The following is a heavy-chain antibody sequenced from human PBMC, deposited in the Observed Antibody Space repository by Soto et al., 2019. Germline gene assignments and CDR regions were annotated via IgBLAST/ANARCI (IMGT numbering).Heavy chain of an antibody. D-gene: IGHD3-16*02. V-gene: IGHV1-18*01. J-gene: IGHJ4*02. CDR1: GYTFTSYG. Sequence: GASVKVSCKASGYTFTSYGISWVRQAPGQGLEWMGWISAYNGNTNYAQKLQGRVTMTTDTSTSTAYMELRSLRHEDTAVYYCAREDYVWGGYRGLEYWGQGTLVTVSS. CDR3: AREDYVWGGYRGLEY. CDR2: ISAYNGNT.